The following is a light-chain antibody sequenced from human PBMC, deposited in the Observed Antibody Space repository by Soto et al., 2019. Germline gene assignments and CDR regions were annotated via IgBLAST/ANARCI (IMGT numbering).Light chain of an antibody. J-gene: IGKJ2*01. CDR1: QSVSSY. CDR3: QQYGSSPMYT. V-gene: IGKV3-11*01. CDR2: DAS. Sequence: EIVLTQSPATLSLSPGERATLSCRASQSVSSYLAWYQQKPGQAPRLLIYDASNRATGIPAWFSGSGSGTDFTLTISSLEPEDFAVYYCQQYGSSPMYTFGQGTKLEIK.